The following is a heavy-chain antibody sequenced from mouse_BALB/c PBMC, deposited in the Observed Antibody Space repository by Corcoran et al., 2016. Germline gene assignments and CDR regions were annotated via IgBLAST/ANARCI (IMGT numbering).Heavy chain of an antibody. CDR2: INPYNDGT. D-gene: IGHD2-1*01. Sequence: EDQLQQSGPELVKPGASVKMSCKAAGYTLTSYVMHGVKQKPGQGLEWIGYINPYNDGTKYNEKFKGKATLTSDKASSTAYMELSSLTSEDSAVYYCARSLRHGNPRIPLAMAYWGQGTSVTVSS. CDR3: ARSLRHGNPRIPLAMAY. V-gene: IGHV1S136*01. J-gene: IGHJ4*01. CDR1: GYTLTSYV.